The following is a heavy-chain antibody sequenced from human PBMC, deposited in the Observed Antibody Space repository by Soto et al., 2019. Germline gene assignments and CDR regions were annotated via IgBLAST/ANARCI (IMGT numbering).Heavy chain of an antibody. D-gene: IGHD3-9*01. CDR2: ISAYNGNT. CDR1: GYTFTSYG. CDR3: ARESRRDILTGYYNYYGMDV. V-gene: IGHV1-18*01. Sequence: ASVKVSCKASGYTFTSYGISWVRQAPGQGIERIGWISAYNGNTNYAQKNQGRVTMNTDTSTSTAYMELRSLRSDDTAVYYCARESRRDILTGYYNYYGMDVWGQGTTVTVSS. J-gene: IGHJ6*02.